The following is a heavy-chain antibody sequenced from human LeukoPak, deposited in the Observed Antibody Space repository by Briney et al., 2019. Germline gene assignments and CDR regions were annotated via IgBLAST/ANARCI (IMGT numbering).Heavy chain of an antibody. J-gene: IGHJ4*02. CDR1: GFPFSSYW. D-gene: IGHD3-10*01. V-gene: IGHV3-74*01. Sequence: GVPLRLSCAASGFPFSSYWMHWLRHAPGKSLICFSCISSDGSSASYADYVKGRVTISRDNGKITLYLQMNSRRAEDTAVYCFVRPHYYGSGSYYYWGQGTLVTGSS. CDR2: ISSDGSSA. CDR3: VRPHYYGSGSYYY.